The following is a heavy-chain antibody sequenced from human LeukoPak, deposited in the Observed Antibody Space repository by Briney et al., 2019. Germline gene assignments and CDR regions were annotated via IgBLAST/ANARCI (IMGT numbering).Heavy chain of an antibody. CDR1: GYTFTRHY. Sequence: ASVKVSCKASGYTFTRHYMHWVRQAPGQGLEWMGIINPSGDITSYAQKFQGRVIMTRDMSTSTDYMELSSLRSEDTAVYYCARVGGHWGQGTLVTVSS. D-gene: IGHD3-10*01. CDR2: INPSGDIT. CDR3: ARVGGH. J-gene: IGHJ4*02. V-gene: IGHV1-46*01.